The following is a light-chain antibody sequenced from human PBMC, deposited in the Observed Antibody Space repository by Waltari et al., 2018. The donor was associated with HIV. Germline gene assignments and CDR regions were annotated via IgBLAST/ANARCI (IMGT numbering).Light chain of an antibody. J-gene: IGLJ2*01. V-gene: IGLV1-40*01. Sequence: QSVLTQPPSVSGAPGQGVTISCTGSGSNLWAGYAVHWYQQLPGTAPKRLIAGHKNRPSGVPERFSGSRSGASASLAITGLQAEDEATYYCQSYDSRLRGSVFGGGTKVTVV. CDR3: QSYDSRLRGSV. CDR2: GHK. CDR1: GSNLWAGYA.